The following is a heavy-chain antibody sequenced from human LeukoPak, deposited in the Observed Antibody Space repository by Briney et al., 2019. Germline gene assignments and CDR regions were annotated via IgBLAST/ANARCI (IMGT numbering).Heavy chain of an antibody. CDR1: GFTFSSYA. V-gene: IGHV3-23*01. J-gene: IGHJ3*02. Sequence: GGSLRLSCAASGFTFSSYAMSWVRQAPGKGLEWVSSISSSSSYIYYADSVKGRITISRDNSKNTLYLQMNSLRAEDTAVYYCAKSLGVYSSSRDAFDIWGQGTMVTVSS. D-gene: IGHD6-13*01. CDR2: ISSSSSYI. CDR3: AKSLGVYSSSRDAFDI.